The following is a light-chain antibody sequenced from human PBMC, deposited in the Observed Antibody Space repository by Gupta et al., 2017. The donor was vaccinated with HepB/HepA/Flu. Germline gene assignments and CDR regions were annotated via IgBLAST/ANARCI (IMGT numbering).Light chain of an antibody. CDR1: QKRNSNY. Sequence: ETVLMKSSGTTLLFPGEEATIFCCAGQKRNSNYLVWYQQKPGQAPRLLIYGASRRATGIPDRFSGSGSGTDFALTISSVESEDFAVYYCQHYNTSFPFTFGRGTKLEIK. J-gene: IGKJ4*01. CDR3: QHYNTSFPFT. CDR2: GAS. V-gene: IGKV3-20*01.